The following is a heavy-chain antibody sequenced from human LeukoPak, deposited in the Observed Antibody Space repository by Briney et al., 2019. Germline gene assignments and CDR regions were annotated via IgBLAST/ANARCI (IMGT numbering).Heavy chain of an antibody. CDR1: GYSISSSNW. CDR3: ARTSSGSYPNWFDP. V-gene: IGHV4-28*01. D-gene: IGHD1-26*01. Sequence: PSETLSLTCAVSGYSISSSNWWGWIRQPPGKGLEWIGYIYYSGSTYYNPSLRSRVTMSVDTSKNQFSLKLSSVTAVDTAVYYCARTSSGSYPNWFDPWGQGTLVTVSS. CDR2: IYYSGST. J-gene: IGHJ5*02.